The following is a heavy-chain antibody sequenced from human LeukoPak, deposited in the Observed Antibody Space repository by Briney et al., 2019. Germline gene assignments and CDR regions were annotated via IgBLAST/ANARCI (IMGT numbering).Heavy chain of an antibody. Sequence: GGSLRLSCAASGFTFSSYGMHWVRQAPGKGLEWVAVIWYDGSNKYYADSVKGRFTISRDNSKNTLYLQMNSLGAEDTAVYYCARDRSAYYYGMDVWGQGTTVTVSS. J-gene: IGHJ6*02. V-gene: IGHV3-33*01. CDR3: ARDRSAYYYGMDV. CDR2: IWYDGSNK. CDR1: GFTFSSYG.